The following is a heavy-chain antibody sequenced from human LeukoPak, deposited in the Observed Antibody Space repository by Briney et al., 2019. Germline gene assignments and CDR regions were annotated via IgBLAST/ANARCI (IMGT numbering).Heavy chain of an antibody. V-gene: IGHV3-21*01. J-gene: IGHJ4*02. CDR2: ISSSGTYI. Sequence: GGSLRLSCAASRFTFSSYTMNWVRQAPGKGLEWVSSISSSGTYIYYADSVKGRFSISRDNAKNSLYLQMNSLRVEDTAVYYCVREDATAFDYWGQGTLVTVSS. CDR3: VREDATAFDY. D-gene: IGHD4-17*01. CDR1: RFTFSSYT.